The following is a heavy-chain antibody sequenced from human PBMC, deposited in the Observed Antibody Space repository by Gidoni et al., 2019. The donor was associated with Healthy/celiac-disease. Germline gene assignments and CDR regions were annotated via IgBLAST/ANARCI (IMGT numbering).Heavy chain of an antibody. CDR1: GFTFSSYG. J-gene: IGHJ5*02. Sequence: QGQLVESGGGVVQPGRSLRLSCAASGFTFSSYGMHWVRQAPGKGLEWVAVISYDGSNKYYADSVKGRFTISRDNSKNTLYLQMNSLRAEDTAVYYCVRAWRAFDPWGQGTLVTVSS. CDR3: VRAWRAFDP. CDR2: ISYDGSNK. D-gene: IGHD3-3*01. V-gene: IGHV3-30*03.